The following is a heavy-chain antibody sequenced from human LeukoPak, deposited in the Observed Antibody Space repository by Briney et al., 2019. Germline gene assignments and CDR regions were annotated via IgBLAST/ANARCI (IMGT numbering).Heavy chain of an antibody. CDR2: NNPNSGGT. D-gene: IGHD2-2*01. Sequence: GASVKVSCKASGYTFTGYYMHWVRQAPGQGLEWMGWNNPNSGGTNYAQKFQGRVTVTRDTSISTAYMELSRLRSDDTAVYYCARDIVVVPAAPEGYYYYYYMDVWGKGTTVTVSS. CDR1: GYTFTGYY. J-gene: IGHJ6*03. V-gene: IGHV1-2*02. CDR3: ARDIVVVPAAPEGYYYYYYMDV.